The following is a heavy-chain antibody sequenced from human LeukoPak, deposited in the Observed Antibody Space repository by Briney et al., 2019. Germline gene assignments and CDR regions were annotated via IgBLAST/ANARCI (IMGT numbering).Heavy chain of an antibody. V-gene: IGHV3-11*01. CDR2: ISSSGSTI. CDR1: GFSVGTKY. Sequence: GGSLTLSCEASGFSVGTKYMSWIRQAPGKGLEGVSYISSSGSTIYYADSVKGRFTIPRDNAKNSLYLQMNSLRAEDTAVYYCARTYYYDSSGYYYHWGQGTLVTVSS. J-gene: IGHJ4*02. CDR3: ARTYYYDSSGYYYH. D-gene: IGHD3-22*01.